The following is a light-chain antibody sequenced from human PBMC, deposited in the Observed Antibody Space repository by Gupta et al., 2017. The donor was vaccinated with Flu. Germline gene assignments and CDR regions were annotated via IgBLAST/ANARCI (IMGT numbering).Light chain of an antibody. J-gene: IGKJ4*01. CDR1: QTISSSY. CDR2: DAS. CDR3: QQYGSSPPIT. Sequence: TLSLSPGERATLSCRASQTISSSYLAWYQQRPGQAPRLLIYDASSRATGIPDRFSDSGSGTDFTLTISRLEPEDFAVYYCQQYGSSPPITFGGGTKVEIK. V-gene: IGKV3-20*01.